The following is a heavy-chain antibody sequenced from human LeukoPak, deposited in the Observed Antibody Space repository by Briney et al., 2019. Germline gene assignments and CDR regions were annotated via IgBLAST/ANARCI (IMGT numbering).Heavy chain of an antibody. CDR1: GGTFSSYA. CDR2: IIPIFGTA. Sequence: SVTVSCKASGGTFSSYAISWVRQAPGQGLEWMGGIIPIFGTANYAQKFQGRVTITADESTSTAYMELSSLRSEDTAVYYCARGPPHLRGVTFFDYWGQGTLVTVSS. V-gene: IGHV1-69*13. J-gene: IGHJ4*02. CDR3: ARGPPHLRGVTFFDY. D-gene: IGHD3-10*01.